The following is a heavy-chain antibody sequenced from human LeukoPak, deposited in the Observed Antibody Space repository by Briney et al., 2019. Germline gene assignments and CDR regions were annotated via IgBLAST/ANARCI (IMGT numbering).Heavy chain of an antibody. CDR2: SVPSFGRG. V-gene: IGHV1-69*13. J-gene: IGHJ4*02. CDR3: ARLSGASFATAFDY. CDR1: GGTFSSYA. D-gene: IGHD4-17*01. Sequence: SVKLSCTASGGTFSSYAFSWVRQAHGQGLERMGASVPSFGRGNYAQKFQGRVTITADESTSTAYMELSSVRSEDTAVYYCARLSGASFATAFDYWGQGTLVTVSS.